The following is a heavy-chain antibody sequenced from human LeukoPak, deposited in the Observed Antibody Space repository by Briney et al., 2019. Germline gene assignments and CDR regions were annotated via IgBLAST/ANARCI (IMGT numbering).Heavy chain of an antibody. D-gene: IGHD5-18*01. CDR2: IIPMFGAT. Sequence: SVKVSCKASGGTFNTFAFNWVRQAPGQGLEWVGGIIPMFGATHYAQRFQDRITVTADESTNTVYSELSSLRSEDTAVYFCARGPSRDTADYWGQGTLVTVSS. CDR1: GGTFNTFA. J-gene: IGHJ4*02. CDR3: ARGPSRDTADY. V-gene: IGHV1-69*13.